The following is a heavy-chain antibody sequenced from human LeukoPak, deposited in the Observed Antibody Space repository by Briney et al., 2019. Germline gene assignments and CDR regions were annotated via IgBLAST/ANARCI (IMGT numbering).Heavy chain of an antibody. CDR3: ARETYGGTTPFDY. D-gene: IGHD4-23*01. CDR1: GGSISSGSYY. J-gene: IGHJ4*02. V-gene: IGHV4-39*07. Sequence: PSETLSLTCTVSGGSISSGSYYWGWVRQPPGKGLEWIGSIYYSGSTYYNPSLKSRVTISVDTSKNQFSLKLSSVTAADTAVYYCARETYGGTTPFDYWGQGTLVTVSS. CDR2: IYYSGST.